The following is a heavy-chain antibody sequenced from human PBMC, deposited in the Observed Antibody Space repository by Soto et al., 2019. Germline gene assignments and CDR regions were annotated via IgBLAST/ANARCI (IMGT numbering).Heavy chain of an antibody. D-gene: IGHD2-2*01. CDR2: IYYSGST. V-gene: IGHV4-59*01. Sequence: SETLSLTCTVSGGSISSYYWSWIRQPPGKGLEWIGYIYYSGSTNYNPSLKSRVTISVDTSKNQFSLKLSSVTAADTAVYYCARAGGYCSSTICYEVPTTEWWFDPRGQGTLVTVSS. J-gene: IGHJ5*02. CDR3: ARAGGYCSSTICYEVPTTEWWFDP. CDR1: GGSISSYY.